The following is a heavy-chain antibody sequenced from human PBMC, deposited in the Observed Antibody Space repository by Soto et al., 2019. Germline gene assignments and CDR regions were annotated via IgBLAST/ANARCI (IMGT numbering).Heavy chain of an antibody. CDR3: ATRSPAFDY. J-gene: IGHJ4*02. V-gene: IGHV1-18*01. CDR2: ISTYKGNT. CDR1: GYTFTSYG. Sequence: QVQLVQSGPEVKKPGASVKVSCKTSGYTFTSYGISWVRQAPGQGLEWMGWISTYKGNTNYAQKFQGRVTMTTDTSTSTAYMDMRSLTSDDTAVYYCATRSPAFDYWRQGTLVTVSS.